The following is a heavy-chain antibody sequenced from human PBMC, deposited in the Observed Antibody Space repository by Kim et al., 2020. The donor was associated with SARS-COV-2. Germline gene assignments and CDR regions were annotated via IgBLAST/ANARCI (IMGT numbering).Heavy chain of an antibody. D-gene: IGHD5-12*01. CDR2: IYYSGST. V-gene: IGHV4-30-2*01. J-gene: IGHJ6*02. CDR1: GGSISSGGYS. Sequence: SETLSLTCAVSGGSISSGGYSWSWIRQPPGKGLEWIGYIYYSGSTYYNPSLKSRVTISVDRSKNQFSLKLSSVTAADTAVYYCARDPPGPNAVATMVYYYYYGMDGWGQGTTVTGSS. CDR3: ARDPPGPNAVATMVYYYYYGMDG.